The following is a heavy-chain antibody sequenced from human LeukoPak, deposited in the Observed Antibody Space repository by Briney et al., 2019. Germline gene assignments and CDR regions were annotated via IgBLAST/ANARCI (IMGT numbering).Heavy chain of an antibody. V-gene: IGHV3-74*01. J-gene: IGHJ4*02. Sequence: GGSLRLSCAASGFTISDYWMHWVRQAPGKGLVWVSRSNSDGSSISYADSVKGRFSISRDIAKNTLYLQMNSLRDEDTGVYYCARDWSFDYWGQGTLVTVSS. D-gene: IGHD2-8*02. CDR2: SNSDGSSI. CDR3: ARDWSFDY. CDR1: GFTISDYW.